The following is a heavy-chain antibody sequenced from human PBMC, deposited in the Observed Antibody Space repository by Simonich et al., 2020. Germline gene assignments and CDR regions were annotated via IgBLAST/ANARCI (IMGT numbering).Heavy chain of an antibody. D-gene: IGHD5-12*01. CDR1: GGSISSYY. V-gene: IGHV4-59*08. Sequence: QVQLQESGPGLVKPSETLSLTCTVSGGSISSYYWSWIRQPPGTGLEWIGYIYYSGSTNYNPSLKSRVTISVDTSKNQFSLKLSSVTAADTAVYYCARHDRWLQFYFDYWGQGTLVTVSS. J-gene: IGHJ4*02. CDR3: ARHDRWLQFYFDY. CDR2: IYYSGST.